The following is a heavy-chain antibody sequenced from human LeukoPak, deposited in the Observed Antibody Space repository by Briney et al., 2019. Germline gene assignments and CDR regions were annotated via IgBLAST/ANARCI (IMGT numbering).Heavy chain of an antibody. V-gene: IGHV4-61*02. CDR2: IYTSGST. D-gene: IGHD6-13*01. Sequence: SETLSLTCTVSGGSISSGSYYWSWIRQPAGKGLEWIGRIYTSGSTNYNPSLKSRVTISVDTSKNQFSLKLSSVTAADTAVYYCASKSGIAALTTDYWGQGTLVTVSS. CDR1: GGSISSGSYY. CDR3: ASKSGIAALTTDY. J-gene: IGHJ4*02.